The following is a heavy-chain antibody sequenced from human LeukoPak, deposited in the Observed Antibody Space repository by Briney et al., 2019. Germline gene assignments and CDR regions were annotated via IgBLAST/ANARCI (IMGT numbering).Heavy chain of an antibody. CDR2: INSDGSST. J-gene: IGHJ2*01. D-gene: IGHD3-22*01. V-gene: IGHV3-74*01. CDR3: AKDSSGYSQYFDL. Sequence: GGSLRLSCAASGFTFSSYWMHWFRQAPGKGLLWVARINSDGSSTNYADSVKGRFTISRDNAKNTLYLQMNSLRAEDTAVYYCAKDSSGYSQYFDLWGRGTLVTVSS. CDR1: GFTFSSYW.